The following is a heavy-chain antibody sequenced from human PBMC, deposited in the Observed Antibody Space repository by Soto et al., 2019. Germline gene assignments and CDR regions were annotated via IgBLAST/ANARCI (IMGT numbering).Heavy chain of an antibody. V-gene: IGHV3-30*18. CDR2: ISYDGSNK. Sequence: VAVISYDGSNKYYADSVKGRFTISRDNSKNTLYLQMNSLRAEDTAVYYCAKDEGIVVVAATLGYWGQGTLVTVSS. CDR3: AKDEGIVVVAATLGY. D-gene: IGHD2-15*01. J-gene: IGHJ4*02.